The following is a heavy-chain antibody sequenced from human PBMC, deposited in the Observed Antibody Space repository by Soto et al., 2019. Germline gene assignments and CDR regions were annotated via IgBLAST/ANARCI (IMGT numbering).Heavy chain of an antibody. CDR1: GFTFSDAW. Sequence: PGGSLRLSCAASGFTFSDAWMSWVRQAPGKGLDWVGRIKNKSDGGTTEYAAPVRGRFTISRDDSKNTLYLQMNSLKTEDTAVYYCTTDLWRIAVVVGSTGYFNPWGQGTPVTVSS. CDR2: IKNKSDGGTT. CDR3: TTDLWRIAVVVGSTGYFNP. J-gene: IGHJ5*02. D-gene: IGHD2-15*01. V-gene: IGHV3-15*01.